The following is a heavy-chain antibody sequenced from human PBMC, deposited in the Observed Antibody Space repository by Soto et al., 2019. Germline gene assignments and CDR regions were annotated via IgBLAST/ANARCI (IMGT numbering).Heavy chain of an antibody. D-gene: IGHD2-8*01. V-gene: IGHV1-69*02. CDR1: GGTFSSYT. Sequence: SVQVSCKASGGTFSSYTIIWLRQAPGQGLEWMGRIIPILGIANYAQKFQGRVTITADKSTSTAYMELSSLRSEDTAVYYCASIVLMGTSPDYWGQGTLVTSPQ. J-gene: IGHJ4*02. CDR3: ASIVLMGTSPDY. CDR2: IIPILGIA.